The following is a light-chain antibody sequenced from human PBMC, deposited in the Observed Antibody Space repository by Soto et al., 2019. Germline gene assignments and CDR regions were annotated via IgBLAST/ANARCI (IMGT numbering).Light chain of an antibody. CDR1: QNVSSY. CDR3: QQRSNWPPVLT. Sequence: EIVLTQSPATLSLSPGERATLTCRASQNVSSYLAWYQQKPGQAPRLLIYDASNRATGIPARFSGSGSGTDFTLTISSLEPEDFAVYYCQQRSNWPPVLTFGGGTKVDIK. J-gene: IGKJ4*01. CDR2: DAS. V-gene: IGKV3-11*01.